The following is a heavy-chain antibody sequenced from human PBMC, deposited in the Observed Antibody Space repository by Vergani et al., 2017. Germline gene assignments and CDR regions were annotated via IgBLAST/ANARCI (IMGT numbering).Heavy chain of an antibody. J-gene: IGHJ6*03. CDR2: ISYDGSNK. V-gene: IGHV3-30-3*01. CDR1: GFTFSSYA. Sequence: QVQLVESGGGVVQPGRSLRLSCAASGFTFSSYAMHWVRQAPGKGLEWVAVISYDGSNKYYADSVKGRFTISRDNSKNTLYLQMNSLRAEDTAVYYCAGDSGYCSSTSCRGGYYYMDVWGKGTTVTVSS. D-gene: IGHD2-2*03. CDR3: AGDSGYCSSTSCRGGYYYMDV.